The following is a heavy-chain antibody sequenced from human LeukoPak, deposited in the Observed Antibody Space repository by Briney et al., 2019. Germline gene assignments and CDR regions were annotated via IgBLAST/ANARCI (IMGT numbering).Heavy chain of an antibody. J-gene: IGHJ6*03. D-gene: IGHD2-21*02. CDR2: ISGSGGST. CDR1: GFTFSSFA. Sequence: PGGSLRLSCAVSGFTFSSFAMSWVRQAPGKGLEWVSAISGSGGSTYYADSVKGRFTISRDNSKNTLYLQMNSLRAEDTAVYYCAKRRGLPPLDYYYYYMDVWGKGTTVTVSS. V-gene: IGHV3-23*01. CDR3: AKRRGLPPLDYYYYYMDV.